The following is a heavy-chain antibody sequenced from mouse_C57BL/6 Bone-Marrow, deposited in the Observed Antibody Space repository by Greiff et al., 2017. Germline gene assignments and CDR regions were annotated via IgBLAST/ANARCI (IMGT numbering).Heavy chain of an antibody. CDR2: ISSGGSYT. CDR1: GFTFSSYG. V-gene: IGHV5-6*01. CDR3: ARGGVVATNYSDY. J-gene: IGHJ2*01. Sequence: EVQGVESGGDLVKPGGSLKLSCAASGFTFSSYGMSWVRQTPDKRLEWVATISSGGSYTYYPASVKGRFTISRDNAKNTLYLQMSSLKSEDTAMYYCARGGVVATNYSDYWGQGTTLTVSS. D-gene: IGHD1-1*01.